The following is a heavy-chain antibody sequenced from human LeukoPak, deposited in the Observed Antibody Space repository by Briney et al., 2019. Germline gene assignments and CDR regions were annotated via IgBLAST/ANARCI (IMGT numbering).Heavy chain of an antibody. CDR2: INPNSGGT. CDR1: GYTFTDYY. CDR3: ARAPDSSAYYLRWFDP. D-gene: IGHD3-22*01. J-gene: IGHJ5*02. V-gene: IGHV1-2*02. Sequence: GASVKVSCKASGYTFTDYYMHWVRQAPGQGLEWMGWINPNSGGTNYAQKFQGRVTMTRDTSISTAYMELSRLISDDTAVYYCARAPDSSAYYLRWFDPWGQGTLVTVSP.